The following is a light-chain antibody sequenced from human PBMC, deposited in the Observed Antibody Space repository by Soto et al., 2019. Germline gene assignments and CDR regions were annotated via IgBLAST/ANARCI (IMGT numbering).Light chain of an antibody. V-gene: IGKV3-15*01. CDR1: HSAASA. J-gene: IGKJ4*01. CDR3: QQYRDWPLT. CDR2: DVS. Sequence: EIVLTQSPATLSVSPGERATLSCRASHSAASAVAWYQQKPGQAPRLLIYDVSTRATGIPARFSGSGSATEFTLTISSLQSEDFAVYSCQQYRDWPLTFGGGTKVDIK.